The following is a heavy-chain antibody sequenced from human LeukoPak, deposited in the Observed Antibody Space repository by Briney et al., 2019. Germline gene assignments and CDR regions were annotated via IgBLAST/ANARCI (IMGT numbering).Heavy chain of an antibody. CDR1: GFTFSSYS. V-gene: IGHV3-21*01. Sequence: GGSLRLSCAASGFTFSSYSMNWVRQAPGKGLEWVSSISSSSSYIYYADSVKGRFTISRDNVKNSLYLQMTSLRAEDTAVYYCARETYYYDSTEDYCFDYWGQGTLVTVSS. J-gene: IGHJ4*02. CDR3: ARETYYYDSTEDYCFDY. D-gene: IGHD3-22*01. CDR2: ISSSSSYI.